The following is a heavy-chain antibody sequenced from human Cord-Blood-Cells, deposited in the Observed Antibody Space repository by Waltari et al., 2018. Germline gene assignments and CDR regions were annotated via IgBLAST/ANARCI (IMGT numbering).Heavy chain of an antibody. CDR3: AREWDYSSSSGERDS. CDR2: INANRGGT. CDR1: GYTFTGYY. Sequence: QVQLVQSGAEVKKPGASVKVSCKASGYTFTGYYMLWVRQARGQGLEWMGRINANRGGTNLAQKFRGRDTMTRDTSNSTAYMQLSRLRSDDTAVYDCAREWDYSSSSGERDSWGQGTLVTVSA. D-gene: IGHD6-6*01. J-gene: IGHJ4*02. V-gene: IGHV1-2*02.